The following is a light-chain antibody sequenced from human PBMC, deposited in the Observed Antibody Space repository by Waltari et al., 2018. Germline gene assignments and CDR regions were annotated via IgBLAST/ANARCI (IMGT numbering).Light chain of an antibody. CDR3: QQNYNLPLT. V-gene: IGKV1-39*01. Sequence: DIQMTQSPSSLSASVGDRVTITCRASQNINNKLNWYQQKPGEAPKPLIYSTSGLQGGVPSSFSGSGSGTDFTLTISSLEPEDFATYYCQQNYNLPLTFGGGTKVEIK. CDR1: QNINNK. J-gene: IGKJ4*01. CDR2: STS.